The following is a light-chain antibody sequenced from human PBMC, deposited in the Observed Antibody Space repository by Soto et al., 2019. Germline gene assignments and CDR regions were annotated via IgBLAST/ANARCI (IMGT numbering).Light chain of an antibody. V-gene: IGLV2-14*01. J-gene: IGLJ2*01. CDR3: SSYANYNVV. Sequence: QSALTQPASVSGSPGQSITISCTGTSSDVGGYNYVSWYQQHPGKAPKLMIYEVSNRPSGVSNRFSGSKSGNMASLTISGLQAEDEADYYCSSYANYNVVFGGGTQLTVL. CDR1: SSDVGGYNY. CDR2: EVS.